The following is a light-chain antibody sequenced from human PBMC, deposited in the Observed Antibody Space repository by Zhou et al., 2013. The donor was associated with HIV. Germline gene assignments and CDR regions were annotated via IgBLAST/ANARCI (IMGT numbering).Light chain of an antibody. CDR1: ENIRES. V-gene: IGKV1-39*01. CDR2: DSS. Sequence: DVQMTQSPSSLSATLGDRVTITCRASENIRESVHWYKQRPGKAPKLLIYDSSTLLTGTPSRFSGGGSGTDFTLTISSLQRERLLQLYFCQQGYAIPPTFGQGTRVEV. CDR3: QQGYAIPPT. J-gene: IGKJ1*01.